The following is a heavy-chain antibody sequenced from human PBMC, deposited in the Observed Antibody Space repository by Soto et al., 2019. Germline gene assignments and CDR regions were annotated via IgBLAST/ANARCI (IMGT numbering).Heavy chain of an antibody. D-gene: IGHD6-6*01. CDR2: IYNSGNT. V-gene: IGHV4-30-4*01. Sequence: KSSETLSLTCTVSGGSVDSVNHYWSWIRQPPGKGLEWIGYIYNSGNTYYNPSLKSRVKILVDKSRIQFSLRLSSVTAADTAVYFCATSEYSSLSINWFDPWGQGALVTVSS. CDR3: ATSEYSSLSINWFDP. J-gene: IGHJ5*02. CDR1: GGSVDSVNHY.